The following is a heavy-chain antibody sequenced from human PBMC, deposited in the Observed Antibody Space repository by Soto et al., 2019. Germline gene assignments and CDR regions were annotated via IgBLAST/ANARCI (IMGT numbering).Heavy chain of an antibody. J-gene: IGHJ3*02. D-gene: IGHD3-22*01. Sequence: GGSLRLSCAASGFTFSSCAMNWVRQAPGKGLEWVSAISGSGGSAYYADSVKGRFTISRDNSKNTLYLQMNSLRAEDTAVYYCAKDSAVGGYFSLAFDIWGQGTMVTVS. V-gene: IGHV3-23*01. CDR2: ISGSGGSA. CDR3: AKDSAVGGYFSLAFDI. CDR1: GFTFSSCA.